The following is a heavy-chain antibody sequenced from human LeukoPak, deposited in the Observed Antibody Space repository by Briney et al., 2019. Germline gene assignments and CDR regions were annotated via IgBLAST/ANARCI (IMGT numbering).Heavy chain of an antibody. V-gene: IGHV3-21*01. CDR3: AREGRAFDI. CDR1: GFIFSSYS. J-gene: IGHJ3*02. Sequence: PGGSLRLSCEASGFIFSSYSINWVRQAPGKGLEWVSSISSGGTKIYYADSVKGRFTISRDNAKNSLYLQMNSLRAEDTAVYYCAREGRAFDIWGQGTMVTVSS. CDR2: ISSGGTKI.